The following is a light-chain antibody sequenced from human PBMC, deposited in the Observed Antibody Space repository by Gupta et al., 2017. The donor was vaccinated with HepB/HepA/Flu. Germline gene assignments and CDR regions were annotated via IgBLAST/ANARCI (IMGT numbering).Light chain of an antibody. V-gene: IGKV1-9*01. CDR3: QQLYRYPFT. Sequence: DIQLTQSPSFLSASVGDRVTITCRASQGISSYLAWYQQKPGKAPKLLIYAASTLQSGVPSRFSGSGSGTDFTLTISSLQPEDFATYYCQQLYRYPFTFGRGTKVEIK. CDR1: QGISSY. CDR2: AAS. J-gene: IGKJ4*02.